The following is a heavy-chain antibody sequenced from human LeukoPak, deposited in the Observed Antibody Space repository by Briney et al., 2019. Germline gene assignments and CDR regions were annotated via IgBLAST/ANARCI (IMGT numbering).Heavy chain of an antibody. V-gene: IGHV1-69*01. CDR2: IIPIFGAA. Sequence: SVKVSCKASGGTFSSYAISWVRQAPGQGLEWMGGIIPIFGAANYAQKFQGRVTITADESSSTAYMELSSLRSEDTAVYYCARGDVSDAFDIWGQGTMVTVSS. CDR3: ARGDVSDAFDI. D-gene: IGHD3-16*01. J-gene: IGHJ3*02. CDR1: GGTFSSYA.